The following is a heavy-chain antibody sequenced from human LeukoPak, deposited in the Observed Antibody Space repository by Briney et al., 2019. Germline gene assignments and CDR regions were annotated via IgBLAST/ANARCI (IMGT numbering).Heavy chain of an antibody. CDR1: GYTFISYY. J-gene: IGHJ4*02. D-gene: IGHD2-8*01. CDR3: ARVEGYCSNGVCYYYFDY. CDR2: INPSSGST. V-gene: IGHV1-46*03. Sequence: ASVKVSCKTSGYTFISYYMHWVRQAPGQGLEWMGIINPSSGSTGYPQKFQGRVTMTRDTSTSTVYMELSNLRSEDTAVYYCARVEGYCSNGVCYYYFDYWGQGTLVTVSS.